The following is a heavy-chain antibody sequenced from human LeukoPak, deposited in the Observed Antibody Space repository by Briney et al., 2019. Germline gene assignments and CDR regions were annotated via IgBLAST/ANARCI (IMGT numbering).Heavy chain of an antibody. CDR3: AINRSVTATPGFDH. V-gene: IGHV4-38-2*01. CDR2: IYHSGST. J-gene: IGHJ4*02. D-gene: IGHD2-21*02. CDR1: GYSIYGGDY. Sequence: PSETLSLTCAVSGYSIYGGDYWDWIRQSPGKGLEWIGSIYHSGSTHYNPSLKIRVTISVDTSKSQFALMLSSVTAAATALYSCAINRSVTATPGFDHWGQGTLVTVSS.